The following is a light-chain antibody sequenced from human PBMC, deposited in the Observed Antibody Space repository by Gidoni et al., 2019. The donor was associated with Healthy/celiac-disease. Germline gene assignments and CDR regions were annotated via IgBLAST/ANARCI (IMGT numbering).Light chain of an antibody. CDR1: QSISSY. CDR3: QQSYSTPHT. Sequence: DIQMTQSPSSLSASVGDRVTITCRASQSISSYLNWSQQKPGQAPKLLIYAASSLHTGVPSRFSGSGSGTDFTLTISSLQPEDFATYYCQQSYSTPHTFGQGTKLEIK. CDR2: AAS. V-gene: IGKV1-39*01. J-gene: IGKJ2*01.